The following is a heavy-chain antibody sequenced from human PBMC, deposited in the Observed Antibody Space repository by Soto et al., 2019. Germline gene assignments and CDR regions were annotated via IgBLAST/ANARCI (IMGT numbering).Heavy chain of an antibody. Sequence: QVQLVESGGGVVQPGRSLRLSCEASGFTFSSYGMHWVRQAPGTGLELVAVIWDDGSNKYQADSVKGRFTISRDNSKNTPYLQMNSLRAEDTAVYYCARDCAGYSSGWYQRGGVEYWGQGTLVTFSS. CDR1: GFTFSSYG. CDR2: IWDDGSNK. J-gene: IGHJ4*02. CDR3: ARDCAGYSSGWYQRGGVEY. D-gene: IGHD6-19*01. V-gene: IGHV3-33*01.